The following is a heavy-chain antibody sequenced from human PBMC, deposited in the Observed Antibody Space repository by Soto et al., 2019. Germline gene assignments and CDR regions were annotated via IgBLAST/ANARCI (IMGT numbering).Heavy chain of an antibody. CDR1: GLTFDNYV. J-gene: IGHJ1*01. D-gene: IGHD2-21*02. CDR2: ISSNSGSI. CDR3: AQAYCDGDCYAWKGYFQH. V-gene: IGHV3-9*01. Sequence: EVLLVESGGGLAQPGRSLRLSCAASGLTFDNYVMHWVRRAPGKGLEWVSGISSNSGSIGYADSVKGRFTISRDNAKNSLYLQMNSLRPEDTAFYFCAQAYCDGDCYAWKGYFQHWGQGTLVTVSS.